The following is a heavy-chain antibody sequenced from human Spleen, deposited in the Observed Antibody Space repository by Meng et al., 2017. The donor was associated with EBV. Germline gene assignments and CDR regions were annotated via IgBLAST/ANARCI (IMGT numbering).Heavy chain of an antibody. CDR3: ARELGSGNQLALFDY. V-gene: IGHV1-46*01. D-gene: IGHD1-26*01. Sequence: QEQCVTSVSEVNRPGPSVKVSCKASGYTFTNYHMNGVRQAPGQGLEWMGKINPSGGSTSYAQNLQGRVNMTRDTSTSTVYMELSSLRSEDTAVYYCARELGSGNQLALFDYWGQGALVTVSS. CDR2: INPSGGST. J-gene: IGHJ4*02. CDR1: GYTFTNYH.